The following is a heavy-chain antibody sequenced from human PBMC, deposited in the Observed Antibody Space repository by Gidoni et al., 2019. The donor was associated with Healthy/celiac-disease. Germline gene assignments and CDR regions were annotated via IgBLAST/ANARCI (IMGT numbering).Heavy chain of an antibody. CDR2: INPNSGGT. J-gene: IGHJ5*02. D-gene: IGHD1-26*01. Sequence: MGWINPNSGGTKYAQKFQGRVTMTRDTSISTAYLELSRLRSDDTAVYYCARVSGVLRWFDPWGQGTLVTVSS. V-gene: IGHV1-2*02. CDR3: ARVSGVLRWFDP.